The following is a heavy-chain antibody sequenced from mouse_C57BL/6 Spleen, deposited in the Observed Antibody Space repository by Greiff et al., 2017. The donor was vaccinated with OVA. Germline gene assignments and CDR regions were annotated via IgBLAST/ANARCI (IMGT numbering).Heavy chain of an antibody. J-gene: IGHJ1*03. D-gene: IGHD2-3*01. CDR2: INPSNGGT. V-gene: IGHV1-53*01. CDR3: ARNDGYYEYFDV. Sequence: QVHVKQPGTELVKPGASVKLSCKASGYTFTSYWMHWVKQRPGQGLEWIGNINPSNGGTNYNEKFKSKATLTVDKSSSTAYMQLSSLTSEDSAVYYCARNDGYYEYFDVWGTGTTVTVSS. CDR1: GYTFTSYW.